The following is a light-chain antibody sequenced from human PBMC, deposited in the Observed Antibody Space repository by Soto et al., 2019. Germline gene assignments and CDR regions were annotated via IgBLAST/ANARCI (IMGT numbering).Light chain of an antibody. Sequence: DIQMTQSPSTLSATAGDRVTITCRASQSISSWLAWYQHKPGKAPKLLIYDASNLDSGVPSRFSGSGSGTEFSLTFSHLQPDDCATYYCQQYENYWTFGQGTRVEIK. CDR3: QQYENYWT. CDR1: QSISSW. V-gene: IGKV1-5*01. J-gene: IGKJ1*01. CDR2: DAS.